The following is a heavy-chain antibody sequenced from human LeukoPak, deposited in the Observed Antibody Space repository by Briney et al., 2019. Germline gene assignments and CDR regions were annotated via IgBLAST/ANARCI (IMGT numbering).Heavy chain of an antibody. V-gene: IGHV3-9*01. J-gene: IGHJ3*02. D-gene: IGHD4-23*01. CDR3: TKGLTTVVTDAFDI. CDR1: GFTFDDYA. Sequence: GRSLRLSCAASGFTFDDYAMHWVRQAPGKGLEWVSGISWNSGSIGYADSVKGRFTISRDNAKNSLYLQMNSLRAEDTALYYCTKGLTTVVTDAFDIWGRGTMVTVSS. CDR2: ISWNSGSI.